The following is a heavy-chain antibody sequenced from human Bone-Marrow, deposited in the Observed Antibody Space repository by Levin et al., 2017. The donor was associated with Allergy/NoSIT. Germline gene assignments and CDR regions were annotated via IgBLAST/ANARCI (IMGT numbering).Heavy chain of an antibody. Sequence: PSETLSLTCTVSGGSVRNSYYWSWIRQPPGKGLEWIGYIQTNGDTNYNPSLKSRVTISLDMSNNQFFLKLSSVTAEDTAVYSCAGPFYYVSGSSLAYWGLGTLVTVSS. D-gene: IGHD3-10*01. V-gene: IGHV4-59*02. CDR3: AGPFYYVSGSSLAY. CDR2: IQTNGDT. J-gene: IGHJ4*01. CDR1: GGSVRNSYY.